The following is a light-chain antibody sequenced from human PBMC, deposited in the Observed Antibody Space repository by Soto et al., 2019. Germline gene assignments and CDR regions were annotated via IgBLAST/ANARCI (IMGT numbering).Light chain of an antibody. J-gene: IGKJ3*01. Sequence: DIPMTQSPSTLSASVGDRVTITCRASQSISSWLAWYQQKPGKAPKLLIYDASSLESGVPSRFSGSGSGTEFTLTISSLQPYDFATYYCQQYNSYSLFTFGPGTKVDIK. CDR1: QSISSW. CDR3: QQYNSYSLFT. V-gene: IGKV1-5*01. CDR2: DAS.